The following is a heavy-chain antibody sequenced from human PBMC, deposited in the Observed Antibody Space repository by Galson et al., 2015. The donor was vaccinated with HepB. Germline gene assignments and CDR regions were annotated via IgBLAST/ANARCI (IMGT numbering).Heavy chain of an antibody. V-gene: IGHV4-39*07. J-gene: IGHJ4*02. D-gene: IGHD1-20*01. Sequence: LSLTCTVSGGSISSSSYYWGWIRQPPGKGLEWIGSIYYSGSTYYNPSLKSRVTISVDTSKNQFSLKLSSVTAADTAVYYGARDLVTGTQDWGWGFDYWGQGTLVTVSS. CDR1: GGSISSSSYY. CDR3: ARDLVTGTQDWGWGFDY. CDR2: IYYSGST.